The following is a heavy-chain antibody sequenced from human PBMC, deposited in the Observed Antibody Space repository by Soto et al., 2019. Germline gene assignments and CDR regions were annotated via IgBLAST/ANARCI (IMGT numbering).Heavy chain of an antibody. CDR1: GYTFTSYG. CDR3: GVLMVYAIKDAFDI. V-gene: IGHV1-18*04. J-gene: IGHJ3*02. CDR2: ISAYNGNT. D-gene: IGHD2-8*01. Sequence: ASVKVSCKASGYTFTSYGISWVRQAPGQGLEWMGWISAYNGNTNYAQKLQGRVTMTTDTSTSTAYMELRSLRFDDTAVYYCGVLMVYAIKDAFDIWGQGTMVTVSS.